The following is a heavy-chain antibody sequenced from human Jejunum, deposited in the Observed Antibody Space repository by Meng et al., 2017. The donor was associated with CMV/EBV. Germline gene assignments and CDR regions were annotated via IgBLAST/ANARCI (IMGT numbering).Heavy chain of an antibody. CDR1: GYTFTGYY. Sequence: SGYTFTGYYMHWVRQAPGQGLEWMGWINPNSGGTNYAQKFQSRVTMTRDTSISTAYMELSRLRSDDTAVYYCARDLYGSIAAAGSLDYWGQGTLVTVSS. J-gene: IGHJ4*02. CDR3: ARDLYGSIAAAGSLDY. V-gene: IGHV1-2*02. CDR2: INPNSGGT. D-gene: IGHD6-13*01.